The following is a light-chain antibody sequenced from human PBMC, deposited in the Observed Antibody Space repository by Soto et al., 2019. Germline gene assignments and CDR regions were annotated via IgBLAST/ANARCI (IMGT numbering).Light chain of an antibody. J-gene: IGKJ1*01. Sequence: EIVLTQSPGTLSLSPGDRATLSCRASHSVRNNFLAWYQQFPGQAPRLLIYGASSRATGIPDRFSGSGSETDFTLTISRLEPEDFAVYYCQQYNTSPGTFGQGTRVAI. CDR2: GAS. CDR3: QQYNTSPGT. V-gene: IGKV3-20*01. CDR1: HSVRNNF.